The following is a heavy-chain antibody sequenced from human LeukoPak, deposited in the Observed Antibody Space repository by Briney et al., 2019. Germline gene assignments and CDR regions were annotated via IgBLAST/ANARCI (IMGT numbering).Heavy chain of an antibody. J-gene: IGHJ6*02. CDR3: ARVNPEFTLYGDYENYYYGMDV. D-gene: IGHD4-17*01. CDR1: GGSISSGGYY. Sequence: KSSETLSLTCTVSGGSISSGGYYWSWIRQHPGKGLEWIGYIYYSGSTYYNPSLKSRVTISVDTSKNQFSLKLSSVTAADTAVYYCARVNPEFTLYGDYENYYYGMDVWGQGTTVTVSS. V-gene: IGHV4-31*03. CDR2: IYYSGST.